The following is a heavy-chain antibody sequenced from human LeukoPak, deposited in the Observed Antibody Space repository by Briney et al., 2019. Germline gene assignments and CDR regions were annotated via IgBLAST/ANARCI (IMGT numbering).Heavy chain of an antibody. CDR3: ARQKVDSNYVPEWFDP. CDR1: GGSISSISYY. J-gene: IGHJ5*02. CDR2: IYYSGST. D-gene: IGHD4-11*01. Sequence: SETLSLTCTVSGGSISSISYYWGWVRQPPGKGLEWIGSIYYSGSTYNNPSLTSRVTLSVDTSKNQFSLKLTSVTAADTAVYYCARQKVDSNYVPEWFDPWGQGTLVTVSS. V-gene: IGHV4-39*01.